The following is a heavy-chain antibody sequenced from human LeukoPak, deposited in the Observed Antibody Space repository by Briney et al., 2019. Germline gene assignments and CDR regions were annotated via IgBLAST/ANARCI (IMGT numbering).Heavy chain of an antibody. CDR3: ARMDIGLVRD. V-gene: IGHV3-9*01. J-gene: IGHJ4*02. CDR1: GFTFDDYA. CDR2: ISWNSGSI. D-gene: IGHD2-15*01. Sequence: GGSLRLSCAASGFTFDDYAMHWVRQAPGKGLEWVSGISWNSGSIGYADSVKGRFTISRDNAKNSLSLQMNSLRAEDRAVYYCARMDIGLVRDWGQGTLVTVSS.